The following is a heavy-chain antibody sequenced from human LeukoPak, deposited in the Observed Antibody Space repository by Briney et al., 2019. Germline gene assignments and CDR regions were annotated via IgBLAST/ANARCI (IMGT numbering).Heavy chain of an antibody. V-gene: IGHV4-59*01. Sequence: SETLSLTCAVSDDSISDYYRGWIRQPPGKGLEWIGYFYNSGRSTYNPSLKSRVTISADTSKNHFSLKLNSVTTADTAVYYCTRGAGWLIDYWGQGILVTVSS. D-gene: IGHD3-16*01. CDR3: TRGAGWLIDY. J-gene: IGHJ4*02. CDR2: FYNSGRS. CDR1: DDSISDYY.